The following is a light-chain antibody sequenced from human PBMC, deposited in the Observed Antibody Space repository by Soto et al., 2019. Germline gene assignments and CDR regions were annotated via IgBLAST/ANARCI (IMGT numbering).Light chain of an antibody. CDR1: QSISGW. CDR3: QHYDRYPYT. V-gene: IGKV1-5*03. Sequence: DIQMTHSPSTLSASVGDRVNITCRASQSISGWLAWYQQKAGEAPKLLIYKASTLQSAVPSRFSGSGSGTEFTLTISSLQPDDSATYYCQHYDRYPYTFGQGTKVDIK. J-gene: IGKJ2*01. CDR2: KAS.